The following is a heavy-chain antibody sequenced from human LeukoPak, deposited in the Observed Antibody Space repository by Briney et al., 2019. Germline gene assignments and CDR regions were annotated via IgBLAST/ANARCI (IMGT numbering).Heavy chain of an antibody. D-gene: IGHD5-18*01. CDR1: GGSLGSYH. CDR2: VSYTGIS. CDR3: ATAGGYSYGTFDY. J-gene: IGHJ4*02. V-gene: IGHV4-59*08. Sequence: SETLSLTCTVSGGSLGSYHWSWIRQSPGRGLEWIGYVSYTGISDYNPSLKSRVTISIDTSKDQFSLKLTSVTAADTASYYCATAGGYSYGTFDYWGQGIPVTVSS.